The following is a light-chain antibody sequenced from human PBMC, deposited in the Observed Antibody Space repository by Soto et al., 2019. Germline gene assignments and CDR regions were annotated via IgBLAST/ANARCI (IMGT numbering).Light chain of an antibody. V-gene: IGKV3-11*01. J-gene: IGKJ1*01. Sequence: TQSPSSVSASVGDRVTITCRASQGVRDWVAWYQQKPGQAPRLLIYDASNRATGIPARFSGSGSGTDFTLTISSLEPEDFAVYYCQQRSNWPTFGQGTKVDIK. CDR1: QGVRDW. CDR3: QQRSNWPT. CDR2: DAS.